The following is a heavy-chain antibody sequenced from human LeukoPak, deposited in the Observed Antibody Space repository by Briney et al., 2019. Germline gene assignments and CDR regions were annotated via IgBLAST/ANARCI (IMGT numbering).Heavy chain of an antibody. D-gene: IGHD3-3*01. J-gene: IGHJ5*02. CDR1: GFTFSSYS. CDR3: ARGVRITIFGVAPNWFDP. CDR2: ISSSSSTI. V-gene: IGHV3-48*04. Sequence: GGSLRLSRASSGFTFSSYSLHWVRQAPGKGLEGVSYISSSSSTIYDADSVKGRFTSSRDNAKNSLYLQMNSLRAEDTAVYYCARGVRITIFGVAPNWFDPWGQGTLVTVSS.